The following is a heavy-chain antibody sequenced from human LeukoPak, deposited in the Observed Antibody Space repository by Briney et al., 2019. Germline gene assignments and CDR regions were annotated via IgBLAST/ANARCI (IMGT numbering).Heavy chain of an antibody. CDR3: ARAVVAATLFTAYWYFDL. D-gene: IGHD2-15*01. CDR2: IYYSGST. J-gene: IGHJ2*01. CDR1: GGSISSYY. V-gene: IGHV4-59*12. Sequence: SETLSLTCTVSGGSISSYYWSWIRQPPGKGLEWIGYIYYSGSTNYNPSLKSRVTISVDTSKNQFSLKLSSVTAADTAVYYCARAVVAATLFTAYWYFDLWGRGTLVTVSS.